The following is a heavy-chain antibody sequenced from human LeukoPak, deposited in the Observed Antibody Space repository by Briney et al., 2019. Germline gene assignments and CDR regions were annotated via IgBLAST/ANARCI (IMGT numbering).Heavy chain of an antibody. CDR2: IVVGSGNT. J-gene: IGHJ4*02. V-gene: IGHV1-58*02. D-gene: IGHD3-22*01. CDR1: GFTFTSSA. CDR3: AAVFYDSKGTNDY. Sequence: ASVKVSCKASGFTFTSSAMQWVRQARGQRLEWIGWIVVGSGNTNYAQKFQERVTITRDMSTSTAYMELSSLRSEDTAVYYCAAVFYDSKGTNDYWGQGTLVTVSS.